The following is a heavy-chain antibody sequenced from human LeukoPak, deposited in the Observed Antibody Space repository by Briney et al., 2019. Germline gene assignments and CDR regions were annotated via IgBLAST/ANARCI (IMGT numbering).Heavy chain of an antibody. D-gene: IGHD4/OR15-4a*01. CDR3: ARALNRHIGAFEY. CDR1: GFTFSSYA. V-gene: IGHV3-30*14. CDR2: ISYDGSNK. Sequence: PGGSLRLSCAASGFTFSSYAMHWVRQAPGKGLEWVAVISYDGSNKYYADSVKGRFTISRDSSKNTLYLHMNSLRVEDTATYFCARALNRHIGAFEYWGQGALVTVSS. J-gene: IGHJ4*02.